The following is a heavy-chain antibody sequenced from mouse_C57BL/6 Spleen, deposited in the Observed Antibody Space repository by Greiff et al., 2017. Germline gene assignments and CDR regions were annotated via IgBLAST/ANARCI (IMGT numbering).Heavy chain of an antibody. D-gene: IGHD1-1*01. J-gene: IGHJ1*03. CDR1: GFTFNTYA. Sequence: EVKVVESGGGLVQPKGSLKLSCAASGFTFNTYAMHWVRQAPGKGLEWVARIRSKSSNYATYYADSVKDRFTISSDDSQSMLYLQMNNLKTEDTAMYFCVRDEKYYGSSRYFDVWGTGTTVTVSS. V-gene: IGHV10-3*01. CDR2: IRSKSSNYAT. CDR3: VRDEKYYGSSRYFDV.